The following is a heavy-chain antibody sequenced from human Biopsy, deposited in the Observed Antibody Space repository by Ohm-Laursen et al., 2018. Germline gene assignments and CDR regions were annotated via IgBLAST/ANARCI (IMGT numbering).Heavy chain of an antibody. V-gene: IGHV3-33*01. CDR3: ARDRREHYQFDH. CDR2: IWYDGSDQ. D-gene: IGHD1-26*01. Sequence: SLRLSCSASGFIFKSYGMHWVRQAPGKGLEWVALIWYDGSDQYYADSVKGRFTISRDNSKNAVYLQMNSLRAEDTAVYYCARDRREHYQFDHWGQGTRVTVSS. J-gene: IGHJ4*02. CDR1: GFIFKSYG.